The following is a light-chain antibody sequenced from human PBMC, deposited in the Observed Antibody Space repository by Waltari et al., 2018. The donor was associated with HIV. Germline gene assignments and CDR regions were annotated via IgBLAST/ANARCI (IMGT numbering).Light chain of an antibody. CDR1: QSIGNW. CDR3: QQISSASRT. V-gene: IGKV1-5*03. J-gene: IGKJ4*01. CDR2: KAS. Sequence: DIQMTQSPSNLSASVGDRVTITCRASQSIGNWLAWYQQKPGRAPKVLIYKASSLQSGVPSRFSGRGSETEFTLTISSLQPDDFATYYCQQISSASRTFGGGTKVEIK.